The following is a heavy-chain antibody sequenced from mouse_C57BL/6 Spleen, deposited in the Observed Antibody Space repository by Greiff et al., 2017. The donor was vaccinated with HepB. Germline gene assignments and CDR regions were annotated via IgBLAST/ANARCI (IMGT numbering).Heavy chain of an antibody. J-gene: IGHJ2*01. Sequence: QVQLKESGPELVKPGASVKLSCKASGYTFTSYDINWVKQRPGRGLEWIGWIYPRDGSTKYNEKFKGKATLTVDTSSSTAYMELHSLTSEDSAVYFCAIYYGTYWGQGTTLTVSS. D-gene: IGHD2-1*01. CDR2: IYPRDGST. V-gene: IGHV1-85*01. CDR3: AIYYGTY. CDR1: GYTFTSYD.